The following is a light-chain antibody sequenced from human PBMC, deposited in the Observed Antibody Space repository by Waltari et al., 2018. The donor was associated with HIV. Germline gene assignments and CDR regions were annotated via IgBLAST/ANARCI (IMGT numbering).Light chain of an antibody. J-gene: IGKJ4*01. CDR2: GAS. V-gene: IGKV3-15*01. CDR3: QQLNTYPRT. Sequence: EIVMTQSHATLSVSPGERATLSCRASQNIGTNLAWYQQKPGQAPMLLIYGASTRATGIPARFSGSGAGTEFTLAISSLQPEDSATYYCQQLNTYPRTFGGGTTVEFK. CDR1: QNIGTN.